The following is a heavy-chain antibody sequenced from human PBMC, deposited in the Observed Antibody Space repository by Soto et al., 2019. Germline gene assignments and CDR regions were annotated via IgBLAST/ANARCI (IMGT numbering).Heavy chain of an antibody. J-gene: IGHJ6*02. CDR1: GGTFSSYA. Sequence: QVQLVQSGAEVKKPGSSVKVSCKASGGTFSSYAISWVRQAPGQGLEWMGGIIPIFGTANYAQKFQGRVTIAADESTSTAYMELSSLRSEDTAVYYCARDRRHEGLLGYYYCGMDVWGQGTTVTVSS. CDR3: ARDRRHEGLLGYYYCGMDV. CDR2: IIPIFGTA. V-gene: IGHV1-69*12.